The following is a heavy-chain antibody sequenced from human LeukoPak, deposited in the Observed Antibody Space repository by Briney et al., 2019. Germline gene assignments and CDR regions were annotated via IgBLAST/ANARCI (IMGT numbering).Heavy chain of an antibody. CDR2: ISGSGGST. CDR1: GFTFSSYA. J-gene: IGHJ4*02. V-gene: IGHV3-23*01. Sequence: PGGSLRLSCAASGFTFSSYAMSWVRQAPGRGLEWVSTISGSGGSTYYADSVKGRFTISRDNSKNTLYLQMNSLRAEDTAVYYCAKGSGLTGTFFDYWGQGILVTVSS. D-gene: IGHD7-27*01. CDR3: AKGSGLTGTFFDY.